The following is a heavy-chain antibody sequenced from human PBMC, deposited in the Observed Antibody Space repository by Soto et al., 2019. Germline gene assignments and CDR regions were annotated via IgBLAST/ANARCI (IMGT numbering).Heavy chain of an antibody. V-gene: IGHV4-59*08. Sequence: SETLSLTCTVSGGSISSYYWSWIRQPPGRGLEWIGYIYYIGSTDYNPSLNSRVTISVDTSKNQFSLKLSSVTAADTAVYYCARQATTVTTFYFDYWGQGTLVTVSS. CDR2: IYYIGST. CDR3: ARQATTVTTFYFDY. D-gene: IGHD4-17*01. J-gene: IGHJ4*02. CDR1: GGSISSYY.